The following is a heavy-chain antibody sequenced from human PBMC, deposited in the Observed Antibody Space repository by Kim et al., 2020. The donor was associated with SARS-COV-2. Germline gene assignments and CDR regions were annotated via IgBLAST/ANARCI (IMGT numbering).Heavy chain of an antibody. CDR2: ISSSSSTI. J-gene: IGHJ3*02. D-gene: IGHD6-19*01. Sequence: GGSLRLSCAASGFTFSSYSMNWVRQAPGKGLEWVSYISSSSSTIYYADSVKGRFTISRDNAKNSLYLQMNSLRAEDTAVYYCAREGEWLVLADDAFDIWGQGTMVTVSS. CDR1: GFTFSSYS. V-gene: IGHV3-48*04. CDR3: AREGEWLVLADDAFDI.